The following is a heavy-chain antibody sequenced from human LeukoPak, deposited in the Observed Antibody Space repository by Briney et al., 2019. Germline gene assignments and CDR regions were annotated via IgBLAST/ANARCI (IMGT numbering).Heavy chain of an antibody. J-gene: IGHJ4*02. V-gene: IGHV4-61*02. Sequence: SETLSLTCTVSGGSVSSGTYYWSWIRQPAGEGLEWIGRIYTSESTNYNPSLKSRVTISVDTFKNQFSLRLTSVTAADTAVYYCARGGGGFLEPSSFDYWGQGTLVTVSS. CDR2: IYTSEST. CDR1: GGSVSSGTYY. D-gene: IGHD3-3*01. CDR3: ARGGGGFLEPSSFDY.